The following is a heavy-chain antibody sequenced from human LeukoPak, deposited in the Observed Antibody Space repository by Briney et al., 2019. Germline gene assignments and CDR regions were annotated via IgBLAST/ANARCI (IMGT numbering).Heavy chain of an antibody. Sequence: ASVKVSCKASGYTFTSYDINWVRQATGQGLEWMGWMNPNCGNTGYAQKFQGRVTMTRNTPISTAYMELSSLRSEDTAVYYCAREIVGATDFDYWGQGTLVTVSS. CDR2: MNPNCGNT. J-gene: IGHJ4*02. CDR3: AREIVGATDFDY. CDR1: GYTFTSYD. V-gene: IGHV1-8*01. D-gene: IGHD1-26*01.